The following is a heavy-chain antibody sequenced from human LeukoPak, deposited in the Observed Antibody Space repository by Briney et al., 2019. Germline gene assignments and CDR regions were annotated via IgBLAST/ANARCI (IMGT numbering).Heavy chain of an antibody. D-gene: IGHD5-18*01. CDR3: ARVHTSGYSYDFDY. CDR1: GYTFTGYY. Sequence: ASVKVSCKASGYTFTGYYMHWVRQAPGQGLEWMGWINTNTGNPTYAQGFTGRFVFSLDTSVSTAYLQISSLKAEDTAVYYCARVHTSGYSYDFDYWGQGTLVTVSS. V-gene: IGHV7-4-1*02. CDR2: INTNTGNP. J-gene: IGHJ4*02.